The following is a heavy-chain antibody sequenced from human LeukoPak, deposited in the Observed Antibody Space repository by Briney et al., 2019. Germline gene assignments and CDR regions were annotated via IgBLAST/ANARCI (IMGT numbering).Heavy chain of an antibody. CDR3: AKEGDYYDSSGLDY. CDR1: GFTFSSYG. Sequence: GGSLRLSCAASGFTFSSYGMHWVRQAPGKGLEWVAFIRYDGSNKYYADSVKGRFTISRDNSKNTLYLQMNSLRAEDTAVYYCAKEGDYYDSSGLDYWGQGTLVTVSS. D-gene: IGHD3-22*01. V-gene: IGHV3-30*02. J-gene: IGHJ4*02. CDR2: IRYDGSNK.